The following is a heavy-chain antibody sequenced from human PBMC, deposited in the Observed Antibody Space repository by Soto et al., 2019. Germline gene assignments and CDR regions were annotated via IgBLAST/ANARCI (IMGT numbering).Heavy chain of an antibody. CDR2: LYDVDGS. CDR3: ATWHEREHAYDV. D-gene: IGHD1-1*01. CDR1: GLTISGKKY. V-gene: IGHV3-53*01. J-gene: IGHJ3*01. Sequence: GGSLRLSCAAFGLTISGKKYVAWVRQAPGKGLEWVSALYDVDGSFYADSVKGRFTTSSDSSKTTVYLQMNDLRPGDTAVYYCATWHEREHAYDVWGQGTTVTVSS.